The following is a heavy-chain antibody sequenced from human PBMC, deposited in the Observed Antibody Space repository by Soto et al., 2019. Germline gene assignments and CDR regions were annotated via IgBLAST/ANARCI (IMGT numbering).Heavy chain of an antibody. CDR1: GGSISSSSYY. D-gene: IGHD1-26*01. V-gene: IGHV4-39*01. CDR2: TYYSGST. J-gene: IGHJ4*02. CDR3: ARPLVEATAFDY. Sequence: PSGNLALTCTVSGGSISSSSYYWGWIRQPPGKGLEWIGSTYYSGSTYYNPSLKSRVTISVDTSKNQFSLKLSSVTAADTAVYYCARPLVEATAFDYWGQGTLVTVSS.